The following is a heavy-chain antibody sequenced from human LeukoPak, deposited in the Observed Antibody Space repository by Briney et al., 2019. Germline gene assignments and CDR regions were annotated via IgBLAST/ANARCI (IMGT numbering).Heavy chain of an antibody. CDR3: ARRLTTSYCGGDCYSKNSWFDP. V-gene: IGHV4-39*01. Sequence: SETLSLTCSVSGGSISSSSYYWGWIRQPPGKGLEWIGSIYYSGSTYYNPSLKSRVTISVDTSKNQFSLKLSSATAADTAVYYCARRLTTSYCGGDCYSKNSWFDPWGQGTLVTVSS. J-gene: IGHJ5*02. CDR1: GGSISSSSYY. CDR2: IYYSGST. D-gene: IGHD2-21*02.